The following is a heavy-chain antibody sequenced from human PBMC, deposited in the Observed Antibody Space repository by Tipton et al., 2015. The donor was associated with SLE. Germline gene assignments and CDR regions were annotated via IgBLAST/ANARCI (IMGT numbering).Heavy chain of an antibody. J-gene: IGHJ3*01. CDR1: GSSIDDGYY. CDR3: ARQGRNYASGSSF. V-gene: IGHV4-38-2*02. CDR2: IFYSGSA. D-gene: IGHD3-10*01. Sequence: TLSLTCTVSGSSIDDGYYWGWVRQPPGKGLEWIGNIFYSGSAYYNPSLKSRVTIYVDTSKNQFSLKLNSVTAADTAVYYCARQGRNYASGSSFWGQGTMVTVSS.